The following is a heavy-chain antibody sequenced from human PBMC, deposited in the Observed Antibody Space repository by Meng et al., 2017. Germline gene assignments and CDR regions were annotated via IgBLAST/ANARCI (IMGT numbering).Heavy chain of an antibody. CDR2: IKEDGSEE. CDR1: GFTFSGYW. V-gene: IGHV3-7*01. CDR3: VTSGTGHPYSFDY. Sequence: GESLKISCAASGFTFSGYWMSWVRQAPGKGLEWVANIKEDGSEEYYVDSVKGRFTISRDNAKNSLYLRMSSLRAEDTAVYYCVTSGTGHPYSFDYWGQGTLVTVSS. D-gene: IGHD1-1*01. J-gene: IGHJ4*02.